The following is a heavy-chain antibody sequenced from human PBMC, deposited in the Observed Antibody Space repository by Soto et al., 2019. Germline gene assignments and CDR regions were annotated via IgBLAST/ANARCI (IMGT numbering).Heavy chain of an antibody. D-gene: IGHD6-19*01. V-gene: IGHV3-15*01. CDR3: TTRPLYDNRIAVAGGIDY. CDR1: GFTFSSYG. J-gene: IGHJ4*02. CDR2: IKSKTDGGTT. Sequence: VQLVESGGGVVQPGRSLRLSCAASGFTFSSYGMHWVRQAPGKGLEWVGRIKSKTDGGTTDYAAPVKGRFTISRDDSKNTLYLQMNSLKTEDTAVYYCTTRPLYDNRIAVAGGIDYWGQGTLVTVSS.